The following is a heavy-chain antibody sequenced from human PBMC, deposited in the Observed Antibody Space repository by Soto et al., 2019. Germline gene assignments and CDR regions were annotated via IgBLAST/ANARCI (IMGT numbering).Heavy chain of an antibody. D-gene: IGHD5-12*01. V-gene: IGHV1-18*01. Sequence: QVQLVQSGAEVKKPGASVKVSCKASGYTFTSYGISWVRQAPGQGLEWMGWISAYNGNTNYAQKLQGRVTMTTDTSTSRAYMELRSLRSDDTAVYYCARDDPPSSGYEDYYYYYGMDVWGQGTTVTVSS. CDR1: GYTFTSYG. CDR3: ARDDPPSSGYEDYYYYYGMDV. CDR2: ISAYNGNT. J-gene: IGHJ6*02.